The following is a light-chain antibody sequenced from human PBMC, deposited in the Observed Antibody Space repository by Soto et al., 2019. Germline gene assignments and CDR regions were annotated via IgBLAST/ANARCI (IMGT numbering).Light chain of an antibody. Sequence: QSALAQPPSASGSPGQSVTISCTGSSSDIGAYNYVYWYQQHPGKAPKLIIYDFNQRPSGVPDRFSGSKSGNTASLTVSGLQAEDEAVYYCSSFAGGAHLVFGGGTKLTVL. J-gene: IGLJ2*01. CDR2: DFN. CDR1: SSDIGAYNY. CDR3: SSFAGGAHLV. V-gene: IGLV2-8*01.